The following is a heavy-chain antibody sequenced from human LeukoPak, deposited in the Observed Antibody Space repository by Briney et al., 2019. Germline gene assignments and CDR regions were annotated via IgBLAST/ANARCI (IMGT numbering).Heavy chain of an antibody. J-gene: IGHJ4*02. D-gene: IGHD3-3*01. CDR3: AILLGEYYDFWSGYYYYFDY. CDR1: GGSISSSSYY. CDR2: IYYSGST. V-gene: IGHV4-39*01. Sequence: SETLSLTCTVSGGSISSSSYYWGWIRQPPGKRLEWIGSIYYSGSTYYNPSLKSRVTISVDTSKNQFSLKLSSVTAADTAVYYCAILLGEYYDFWSGYYYYFDYWGQGTLVTVSS.